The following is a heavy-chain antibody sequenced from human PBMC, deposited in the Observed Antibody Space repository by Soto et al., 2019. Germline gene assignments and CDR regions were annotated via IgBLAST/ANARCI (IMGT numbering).Heavy chain of an antibody. CDR1: GYTFTSYG. D-gene: IGHD2-15*01. CDR3: ARDLCSGGSCYRHPGYAFDI. CDR2: ISAYNGNT. J-gene: IGHJ3*02. V-gene: IGHV1-18*01. Sequence: ASVKVSCKASGYTFTSYGISWVRQAPGQGLERMGWISAYNGNTNYAQKLQGRVTMTTDTSTSTAYMELRSLRSDDTAVYYCARDLCSGGSCYRHPGYAFDIWGQGTMVTVSS.